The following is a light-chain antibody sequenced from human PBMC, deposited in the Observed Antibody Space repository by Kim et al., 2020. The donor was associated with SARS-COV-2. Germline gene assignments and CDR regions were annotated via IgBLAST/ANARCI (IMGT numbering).Light chain of an antibody. CDR2: DNN. V-gene: IGLV1-40*01. J-gene: IGLJ3*02. CDR1: SSNIGAGYG. Sequence: QSVLTQPPSVSGAPGQRVTISCTGSSSNIGAGYGVHWYQQLPGTAPKLLIYDNNNRPSGVPDRFSGSKSGTSASLAITGLQAEDEADYYCQSYDSSLGGSVFGGGTKLTVL. CDR3: QSYDSSLGGSV.